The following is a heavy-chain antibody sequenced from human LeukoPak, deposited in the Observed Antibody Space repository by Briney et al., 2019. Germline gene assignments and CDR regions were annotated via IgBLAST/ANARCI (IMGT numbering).Heavy chain of an antibody. CDR3: ARKDTANDY. CDR2: INPNTGGT. D-gene: IGHD5-18*01. V-gene: IGHV1-2*02. Sequence: ASVKVSCKASGYTFTDYYMHWVRQSPGQGLEWMGWINPNTGGTNYAQKFQGRVTMTRDTSIDTAYMELSRLNSDDTAVYYCARKDTANDYWGQGTLVTVSS. J-gene: IGHJ4*02. CDR1: GYTFTDYY.